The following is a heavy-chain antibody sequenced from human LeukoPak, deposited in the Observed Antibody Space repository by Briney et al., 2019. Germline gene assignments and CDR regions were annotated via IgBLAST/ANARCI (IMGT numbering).Heavy chain of an antibody. CDR2: ISSSSSYI. CDR1: GFTFSSYS. Sequence: GGSLRLSCAASGFTFSSYSMNWVRQAPGKGLEWVSPISSSSSYIYYADSVKGRFTISRDNAKNSLYLQMNSLRAEDTAVYYCARALPSPLYSGSYADAFDIWGQGTMVTVSS. CDR3: ARALPSPLYSGSYADAFDI. V-gene: IGHV3-21*01. D-gene: IGHD1-26*01. J-gene: IGHJ3*02.